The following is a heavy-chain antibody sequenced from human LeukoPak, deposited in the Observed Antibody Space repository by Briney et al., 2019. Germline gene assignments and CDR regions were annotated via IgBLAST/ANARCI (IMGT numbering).Heavy chain of an antibody. CDR1: AFTFSNYS. V-gene: IGHV3-48*01. J-gene: IGHJ4*02. CDR2: ISGRSSTI. CDR3: ARDRIKGGSYYFDY. Sequence: GGSLRLSCAASAFTFSNYSMNWVRQAPGKGLEWVSYISGRSSTIYYADSVKGRFTISRDNAKNSMYLQMNSLRAEDTAVYYCARDRIKGGSYYFDYWGQGTLVTVSS. D-gene: IGHD1-26*01.